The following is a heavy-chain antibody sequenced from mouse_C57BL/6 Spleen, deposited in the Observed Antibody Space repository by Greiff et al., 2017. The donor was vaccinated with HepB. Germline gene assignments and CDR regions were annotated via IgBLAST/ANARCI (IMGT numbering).Heavy chain of an antibody. V-gene: IGHV1-22*01. CDR2: INPNNGGT. D-gene: IGHD2-5*01. Sequence: VHVKQSGPELVKPGASVKMSCKASGYTFTDYNMHWVKQSHGKSLEWIGYINPNNGGTSYNQKFKGKATLTVNKSSSTAYMELRSLTSEDSAVYYCAKEVTTYYAMDYWGQGTSVTVSS. CDR3: AKEVTTYYAMDY. J-gene: IGHJ4*01. CDR1: GYTFTDYN.